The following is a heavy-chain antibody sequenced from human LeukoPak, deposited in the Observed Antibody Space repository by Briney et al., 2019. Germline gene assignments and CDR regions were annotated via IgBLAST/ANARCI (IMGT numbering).Heavy chain of an antibody. CDR3: ARGAWATRLGS. D-gene: IGHD2-15*01. Sequence: PSETLSLTCAAYGESLNSYYWSWIRQPPGKGLEWIGEIYESGSTEYNPSLKSRVTISMVPSKQQFSLSLTSVTAADTAVYYCARGAWATRLGSWGLGTPVIVSS. CDR1: GESLNSYY. V-gene: IGHV4-34*01. J-gene: IGHJ4*02. CDR2: IYESGST.